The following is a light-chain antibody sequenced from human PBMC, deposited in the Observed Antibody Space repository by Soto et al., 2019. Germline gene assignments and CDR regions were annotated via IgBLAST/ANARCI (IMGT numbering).Light chain of an antibody. CDR1: QSVSSY. J-gene: IGKJ2*01. CDR2: DAS. V-gene: IGKV3-11*01. CDR3: QQRSYWPPYP. Sequence: EIVLTQSPATLSLSPGERATLSCRASQSVSSYLAWYQQKPGQAPRLLIYDASNRATGIPARFSGSGSGTDFTLTISSLETEDFAVYYCQQRSYWPPYPFGQGTKLEIK.